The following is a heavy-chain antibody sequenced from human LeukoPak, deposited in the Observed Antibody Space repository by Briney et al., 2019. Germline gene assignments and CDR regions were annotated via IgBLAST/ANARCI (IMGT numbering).Heavy chain of an antibody. J-gene: IGHJ3*02. V-gene: IGHV1/OR15-1*01. CDR1: GYIFTDYY. CDR2: INPNSGGT. CDR3: ARVRRSAYAFDI. D-gene: IGHD3-10*01. Sequence: ASVKVSCKASGYIFTDYYMHWVRQAPGQELGWMGRINPNSGGTNYAQKFQGRVTMTRDTSISTAYTELSRLRSDDTAVYYCARVRRSAYAFDIWGQGTMVTVSS.